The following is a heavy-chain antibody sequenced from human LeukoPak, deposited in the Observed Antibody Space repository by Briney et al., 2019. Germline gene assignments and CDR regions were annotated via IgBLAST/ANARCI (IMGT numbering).Heavy chain of an antibody. CDR3: ARIAVAGTDPYFDY. J-gene: IGHJ4*02. Sequence: ASVKVSCKASGYTFTGYYMHWVRQAPGQGLEWMGWINPNSGGTNCAQKFQGRVTMTRDTSISTAYMELSRLRSDDTAVHYCARIAVAGTDPYFDYWGQGTLVTVSS. D-gene: IGHD6-19*01. CDR1: GYTFTGYY. CDR2: INPNSGGT. V-gene: IGHV1-2*02.